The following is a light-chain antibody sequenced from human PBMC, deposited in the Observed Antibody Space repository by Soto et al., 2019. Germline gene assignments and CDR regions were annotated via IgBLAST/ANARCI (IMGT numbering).Light chain of an antibody. J-gene: IGKJ3*01. CDR2: AAS. Sequence: DIQLTQSPSFLSASVGDGVTITCRASQSISSYLNWYQQKPGKAPKLLIYAASSLQSGVPSRFSGSGSGTGFTLTISSLQPEDFATYYCQKSYSTRITFGPGTKVDIK. V-gene: IGKV1-39*01. CDR1: QSISSY. CDR3: QKSYSTRIT.